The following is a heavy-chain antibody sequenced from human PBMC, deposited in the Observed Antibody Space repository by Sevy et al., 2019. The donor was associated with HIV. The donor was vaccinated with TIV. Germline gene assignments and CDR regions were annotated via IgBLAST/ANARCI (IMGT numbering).Heavy chain of an antibody. CDR1: GLTFDDYA. D-gene: IGHD3-22*01. CDR3: VKDRYYDPSGYSYYYFDL. V-gene: IGHV3-9*01. Sequence: GGSLRLSCAASGLTFDDYAMHWVRQAPGKGLEWVSGISWNSGNIADADSVKGRFTISRDNAKNSLYLQMNSLRDEDTALYYCVKDRYYDPSGYSYYYFDLWGRGTLVTVSS. CDR2: ISWNSGNI. J-gene: IGHJ2*01.